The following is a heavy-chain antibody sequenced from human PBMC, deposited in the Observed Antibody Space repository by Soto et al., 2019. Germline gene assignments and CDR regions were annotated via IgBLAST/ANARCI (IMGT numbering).Heavy chain of an antibody. Sequence: SETLSLTCTVSGGSITSHYWNWVRQPPGKGLEWIGFISYSGRANYSPSLKSRVSMSLDTSKNQVSLNLSSVTAADTAVYYCARNRNYNFDYWGQGILVTVSS. V-gene: IGHV4-59*08. D-gene: IGHD3-10*01. CDR2: ISYSGRA. J-gene: IGHJ4*02. CDR3: ARNRNYNFDY. CDR1: GGSITSHY.